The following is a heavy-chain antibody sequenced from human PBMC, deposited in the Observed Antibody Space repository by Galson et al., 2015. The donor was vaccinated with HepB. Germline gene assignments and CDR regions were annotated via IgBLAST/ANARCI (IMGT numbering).Heavy chain of an antibody. D-gene: IGHD5-18*01. Sequence: SLRLSCAASGFTFSSYAMSWVRQAPGKGLEWVSAISGSGGSTYYADSVKGRFTISRDNSKNTLYLQMNSLRAEDTAVYYCANHGIQLWLRDAFDIWGQGTMVTVSS. CDR3: ANHGIQLWLRDAFDI. CDR2: ISGSGGST. CDR1: GFTFSSYA. V-gene: IGHV3-23*01. J-gene: IGHJ3*02.